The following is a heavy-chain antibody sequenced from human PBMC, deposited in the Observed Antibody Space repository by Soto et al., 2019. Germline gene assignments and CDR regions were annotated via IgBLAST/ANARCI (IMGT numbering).Heavy chain of an antibody. CDR2: IYYSGST. J-gene: IGHJ5*02. V-gene: IGHV4-59*01. CDR1: GGSISSYY. CDR3: ARESGSGRGWFDP. D-gene: IGHD3-10*01. Sequence: SETLSLTCTVSGGSISSYYWSWIRQPPGKGLEWIGYIYYSGSTNYNPSLKSRVTISVDTSKNQFSLKLSSVTAADTAVYYCARESGSGRGWFDPWGQGTLVTVSS.